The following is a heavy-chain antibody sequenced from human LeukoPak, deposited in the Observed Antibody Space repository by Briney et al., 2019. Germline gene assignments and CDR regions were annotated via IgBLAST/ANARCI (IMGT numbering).Heavy chain of an antibody. CDR2: INPNSGGT. CDR1: GYNFSNYF. J-gene: IGHJ5*02. CDR3: ARGLVVPAGEGFDP. Sequence: ASVKVSCKTSGYNFSNYFMHWVRQAPGQGLEWMGWINPNSGGTNYAQKFQGRVTMTRDTSISTAYMELSRLRSDDTAVYYCARGLVVPAGEGFDPWGQGTLVTVSS. V-gene: IGHV1-2*02. D-gene: IGHD2-2*01.